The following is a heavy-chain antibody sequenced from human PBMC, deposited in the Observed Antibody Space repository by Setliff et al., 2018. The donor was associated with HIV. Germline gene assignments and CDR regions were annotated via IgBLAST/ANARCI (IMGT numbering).Heavy chain of an antibody. CDR3: ARGRHSSGSLADYFDI. CDR1: GYTFTSYD. J-gene: IGHJ3*02. D-gene: IGHD6-19*01. CDR2: MNPNSGNT. V-gene: IGHV1-8*02. Sequence: ASVKVSCKASGYTFTSYDINWVRQATGQGLEWMGWMNPNSGNTGYAQKFQGRVTITRNTSISTAYMVLSSLRSEDTAVYYCARGRHSSGSLADYFDIWCQGTAVTVSS.